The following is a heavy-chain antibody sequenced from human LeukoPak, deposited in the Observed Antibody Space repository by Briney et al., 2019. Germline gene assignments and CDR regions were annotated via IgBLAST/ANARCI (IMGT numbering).Heavy chain of an antibody. D-gene: IGHD3-22*01. V-gene: IGHV3-11*01. J-gene: IGHJ4*02. CDR2: ISSSGSTI. Sequence: GGSLRLSCAASGFTFSDYYMSRIRQAPGKGLEWVSYISSSGSTIYYADSVKGRFTISRDNAKNSLYLQMNSLRAEDTAVYYCARSPYDSSGPSHFDYWGQGTLVTVSS. CDR3: ARSPYDSSGPSHFDY. CDR1: GFTFSDYY.